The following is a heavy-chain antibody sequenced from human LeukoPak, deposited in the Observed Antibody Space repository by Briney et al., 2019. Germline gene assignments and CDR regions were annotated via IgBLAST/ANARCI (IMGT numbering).Heavy chain of an antibody. V-gene: IGHV3-21*01. J-gene: IGHJ3*02. CDR2: ISSSSSYI. CDR1: GFTFSSYS. CDR3: ARGAPWVYDAFDI. Sequence: GGSLRLSCAASGFTFSSYSMNWVRQAPGKGLEWVSSISSSSSYIYYADSVKGRFTISRDNAKNSLYLQMNSLRAEDTAVYYCARGAPWVYDAFDIWGQGTMVTVSS. D-gene: IGHD1-26*01.